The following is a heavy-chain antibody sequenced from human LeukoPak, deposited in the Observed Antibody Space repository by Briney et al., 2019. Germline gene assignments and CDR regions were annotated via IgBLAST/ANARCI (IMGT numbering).Heavy chain of an antibody. V-gene: IGHV1-46*01. CDR2: INPSDGGT. CDR1: GYTFTNNY. D-gene: IGHD3-3*01. J-gene: IGHJ6*04. CDR3: ARDRGITVFGVVMDV. Sequence: ASVKVSCKASGYTFTNNYMHWVRQAPGQGLEWMGIINPSDGGTNYAQKFRGRVTLTRDMSTSTVYMELSSLRSEDTAVYYCARDRGITVFGVVMDVWGKGTTVTVSS.